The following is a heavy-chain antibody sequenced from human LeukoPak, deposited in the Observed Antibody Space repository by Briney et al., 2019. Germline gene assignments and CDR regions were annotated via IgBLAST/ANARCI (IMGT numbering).Heavy chain of an antibody. J-gene: IGHJ5*02. D-gene: IGHD6-6*01. CDR1: GYSVSSNSAA. CDR3: AREGGIAARLYGRFDP. V-gene: IGHV6-1*01. CDR2: TYYRYKWYK. Sequence: SQTLSLTCAISGYSVSSNSAAWNWIRQSPSRGLEGLGRTYYRYKWYKDYAVSVKSRITINPDTSKNQFSLQLSSVTPEDTAAYYCAREGGIAARLYGRFDPWGHGTLFTVSS.